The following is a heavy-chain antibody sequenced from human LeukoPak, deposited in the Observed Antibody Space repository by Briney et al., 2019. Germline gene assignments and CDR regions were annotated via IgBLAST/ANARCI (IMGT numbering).Heavy chain of an antibody. D-gene: IGHD4/OR15-4a*01. J-gene: IGHJ4*02. CDR3: AKGLTHIDY. Sequence: PSETLSLTCTVSGGSISSYYWSWIRQPPGKGLEWVSAISGSGGSTYYADSVKGRFTISRDNSKNTLYLQMNSLRAEDTAVYYCAKGLTHIDYWGQGTLVTVSS. CDR2: ISGSGGST. CDR1: GGSISSYY. V-gene: IGHV3-23*01.